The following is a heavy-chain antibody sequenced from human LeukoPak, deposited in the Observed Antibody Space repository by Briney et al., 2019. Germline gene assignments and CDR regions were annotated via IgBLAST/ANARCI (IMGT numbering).Heavy chain of an antibody. Sequence: SETLSLTCAVYGGSFSGYYWSWIRQPPGKGLEWIGEINHSGSTNYNPSLKSRVTISVDTSKNQFSLKLSSVTAADTAVYYCARVRLVRWHYYYYMDVWGQGTLVTVSS. CDR1: GGSFSGYY. J-gene: IGHJ6*03. CDR3: ARVRLVRWHYYYYMDV. D-gene: IGHD6-19*01. CDR2: INHSGST. V-gene: IGHV4-34*01.